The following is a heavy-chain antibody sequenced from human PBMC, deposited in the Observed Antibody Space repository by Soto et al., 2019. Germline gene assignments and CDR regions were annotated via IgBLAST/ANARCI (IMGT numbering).Heavy chain of an antibody. CDR2: INPSGGST. CDR1: GYTFTSYY. CDR3: ARDHPLVDLDYYYGMDV. V-gene: IGHV1-46*01. Sequence: GASVKVSCKASGYTFTSYYMHWVRQAPGQGLEWMGIINPSGGSTSYAQKFQGRVTMTTDTSTSTAYMELRSLRSDDTAVYYCARDHPLVDLDYYYGMDVWGQGTTVTVSS. D-gene: IGHD6-13*01. J-gene: IGHJ6*02.